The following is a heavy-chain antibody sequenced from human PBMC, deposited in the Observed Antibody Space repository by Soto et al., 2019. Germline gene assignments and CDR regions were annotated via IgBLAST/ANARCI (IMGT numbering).Heavy chain of an antibody. D-gene: IGHD4-4*01. J-gene: IGHJ6*02. Sequence: SXTCAVSFGSISSCGYSWSWIRQPPVKGLEWIGYIYQSGSTYYNPSLKSRVTISVDRSRNQFSLKLSSVTAADTAVYFCATQSYSNSGAYYYYAMDVWGQGTTVTVSS. V-gene: IGHV4-30-2*01. CDR3: ATQSYSNSGAYYYYAMDV. CDR1: FGSISSCGYS. CDR2: IYQSGST.